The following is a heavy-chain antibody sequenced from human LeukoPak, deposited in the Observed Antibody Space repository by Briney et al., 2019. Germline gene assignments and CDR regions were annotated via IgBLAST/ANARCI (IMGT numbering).Heavy chain of an antibody. D-gene: IGHD3-22*01. CDR2: ISYDGSNK. CDR1: GFTFSSYA. J-gene: IGHJ3*02. CDR3: ARGIYYYDSSGYDDAFDI. Sequence: PGRSLRLSCAASGFTFSSYAMHWVRQAPGKGLEWVAVISYDGSNKYYADSVKGRFTISRDNSKNTLYLQTNSLRAEDTAVYYCARGIYYYDSSGYDDAFDIWGQGTMVTVSS. V-gene: IGHV3-30-3*01.